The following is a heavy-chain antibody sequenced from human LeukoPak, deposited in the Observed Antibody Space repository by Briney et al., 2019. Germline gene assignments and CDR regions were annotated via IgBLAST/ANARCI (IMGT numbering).Heavy chain of an antibody. D-gene: IGHD3-22*01. J-gene: IGHJ3*01. Sequence: GESLRISFQTSGYTFIHYWISWVRQVPGKGLEWMGRIDPSDSYTNYAPPFQGHITISADRSLNTSYLQWSGLKASDTAMYFCARHGPTYFYDSSGVFDVWGRGTMVIVSS. CDR2: IDPSDSYT. V-gene: IGHV5-10-1*01. CDR3: ARHGPTYFYDSSGVFDV. CDR1: GYTFIHYW.